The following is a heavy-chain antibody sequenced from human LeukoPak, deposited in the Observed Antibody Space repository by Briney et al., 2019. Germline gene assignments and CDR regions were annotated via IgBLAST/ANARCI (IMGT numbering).Heavy chain of an antibody. J-gene: IGHJ3*02. CDR1: GGSFSGYY. V-gene: IGHV4-34*01. CDR2: INHSGST. CDR3: ARPRRTAMVRGPLRGPASFDI. Sequence: SETLSLTCAVYGGSFSGYYWSWIRQPPGKGLEWIGEINHSGSTNYNPSLKSRVTISVDTSKNQFSLKLSSVTAADTAVYYCARPRRTAMVRGPLRGPASFDIWGQGTMVTVSS. D-gene: IGHD3-10*01.